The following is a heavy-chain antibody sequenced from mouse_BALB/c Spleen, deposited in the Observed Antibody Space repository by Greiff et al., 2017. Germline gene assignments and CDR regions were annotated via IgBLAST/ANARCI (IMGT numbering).Heavy chain of an antibody. CDR1: GFAFSSYD. CDR3: ARHGDGYSAWFAY. Sequence: EVKLVESGGGLVKPGGSLKLSCAASGFAFSSYDMSWVRQTPEKRLEWVAYISSGGGSTYYPDTVKGRFTISRDNAKNTLYLQMSSLKSEDTAMYYCARHGDGYSAWFAYWGQGTLVTVSA. J-gene: IGHJ3*01. V-gene: IGHV5-12-1*01. CDR2: ISSGGGST. D-gene: IGHD2-3*01.